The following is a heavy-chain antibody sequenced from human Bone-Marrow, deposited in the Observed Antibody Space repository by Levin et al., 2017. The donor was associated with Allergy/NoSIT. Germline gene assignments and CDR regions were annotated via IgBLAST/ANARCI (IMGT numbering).Heavy chain of an antibody. Sequence: GESLKISCAASGFTFSSYAMSWVRQAPGKGLEWVSAISGSGGSTYYADSVKGRFTISRDNSKNTLYLQMNSLRAEDTAVYYCAKDRMVVAARTRDAFDIWGQGTMVTVSS. V-gene: IGHV3-23*01. D-gene: IGHD2-15*01. J-gene: IGHJ3*02. CDR2: ISGSGGST. CDR1: GFTFSSYA. CDR3: AKDRMVVAARTRDAFDI.